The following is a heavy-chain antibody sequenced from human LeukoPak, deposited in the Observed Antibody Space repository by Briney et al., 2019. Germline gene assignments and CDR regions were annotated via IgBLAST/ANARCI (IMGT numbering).Heavy chain of an antibody. J-gene: IGHJ3*02. V-gene: IGHV3-23*01. Sequence: AGGSLRLSCAASGFTFSRYGMTWVRQAPGRGLEWVSAISGSATSTFYADSVNGRFAISRDNSKNTLYLQMNSLRAEDTAVYYCARDLLLPWGIVVVPQGGAFDIWGQGTMVTVSS. CDR2: ISGSATST. D-gene: IGHD3-22*01. CDR3: ARDLLLPWGIVVVPQGGAFDI. CDR1: GFTFSRYG.